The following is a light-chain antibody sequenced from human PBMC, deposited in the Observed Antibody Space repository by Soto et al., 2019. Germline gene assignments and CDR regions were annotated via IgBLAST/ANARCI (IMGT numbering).Light chain of an antibody. V-gene: IGKV3D-20*02. CDR3: QQRSNLPPP. CDR2: GAS. CDR1: QSVSNDF. J-gene: IGKJ5*01. Sequence: DIVLTTSPGILSLSKGERATLXCRVSQSVSNDFLAWYQYKPGQAPRLLIYGASTRATDVPDRFSGSGSGADFTLTISRLEPEDFAIYYCQQRSNLPPPLGQGSRLAIK.